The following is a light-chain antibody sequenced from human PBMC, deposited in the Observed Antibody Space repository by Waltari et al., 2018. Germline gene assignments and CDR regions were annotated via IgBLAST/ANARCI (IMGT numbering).Light chain of an antibody. CDR3: QQANSFPLT. CDR1: QDVGSW. CDR2: GAS. Sequence: DIQMTQSPSSVSASVVDRVTVTCRASQDVGSWLAWYQQKPGKAPKLLIYGASSLQSGVPSRFSGSGSGTDFTLTISSLQPEDFATYFCQQANSFPLTFGGGTKIEIK. V-gene: IGKV1-12*01. J-gene: IGKJ4*01.